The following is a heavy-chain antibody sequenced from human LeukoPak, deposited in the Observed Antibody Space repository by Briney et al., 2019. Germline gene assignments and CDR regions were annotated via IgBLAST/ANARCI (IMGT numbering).Heavy chain of an antibody. CDR1: GGSFSGYY. CDR2: INHSGST. CDR3: ARGPTYGQAFDF. D-gene: IGHD3-10*01. Sequence: PSETLSLTCAVYGGSFSGYYWSWIRQPPGKGLEWIGEINHSGSTNYNPSLKSRVTISVDTSKNQFSLKLSSVTAADTAVYYCARGPTYGQAFDFWGQGTLVTVSS. V-gene: IGHV4-34*01. J-gene: IGHJ4*02.